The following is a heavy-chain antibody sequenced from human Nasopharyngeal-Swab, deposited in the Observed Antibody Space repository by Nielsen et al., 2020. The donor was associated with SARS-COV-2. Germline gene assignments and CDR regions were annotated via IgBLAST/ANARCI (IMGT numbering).Heavy chain of an antibody. V-gene: IGHV1-46*01. Sequence: ASVKVSCKASGYSFTSYNMHWVRQAPGQGLEWMGIINHSGGTTRHAQKFQGRVTMTRDTSTTTVYMELSRLRSDDTAVYYCARVLAPLYSGYDYYYYGMDVWGQGTTVTVSS. J-gene: IGHJ6*02. CDR3: ARVLAPLYSGYDYYYYGMDV. CDR1: GYSFTSYN. CDR2: INHSGGTT. D-gene: IGHD5-12*01.